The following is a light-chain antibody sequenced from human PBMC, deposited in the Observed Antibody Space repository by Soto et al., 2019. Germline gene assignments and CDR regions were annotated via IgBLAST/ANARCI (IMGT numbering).Light chain of an antibody. CDR1: QSISNA. CDR3: QHYHSYSEA. J-gene: IGKJ1*01. CDR2: DAS. Sequence: DMHMTQSPSSLSVSVGDRVASTGRASQSISNALAWYQQRPGTAPKRLIYDASTLENGVPSRCSGSGSATEFTLTISSLQPDDFATYYCQHYHSYSEAFGQGTKVDI. V-gene: IGKV1-5*01.